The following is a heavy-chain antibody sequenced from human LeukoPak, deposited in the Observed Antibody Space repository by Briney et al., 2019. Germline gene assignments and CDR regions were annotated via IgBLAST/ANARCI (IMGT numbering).Heavy chain of an antibody. CDR2: IYHSGST. V-gene: IGHV4-38-2*02. Sequence: PSETLSLTCTVSGYSISSGYYWGWIRQPPGKGLEWIGSIYHSGSTYYNPSLKSRVTISVDTSKNQFSLRLSSVTAADTAVYYCARDPGYSYGPFDYWGQGTLVTVSS. J-gene: IGHJ4*02. CDR1: GYSISSGYY. CDR3: ARDPGYSYGPFDY. D-gene: IGHD5-18*01.